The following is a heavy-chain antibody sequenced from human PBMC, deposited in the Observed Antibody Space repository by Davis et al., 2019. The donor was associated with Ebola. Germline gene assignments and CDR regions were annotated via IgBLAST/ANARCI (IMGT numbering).Heavy chain of an antibody. Sequence: MPSETLSLTCAVYGGSFSGYYWSWIRQPPGKGLEWIGEINHSGSTNYNPSLKSRVTISVDTSKNQFSLKLSSVTAADTAVYYCAEAALDFWSGYVEFDPWGQGTLVTVSS. J-gene: IGHJ5*02. CDR3: AEAALDFWSGYVEFDP. D-gene: IGHD3-3*01. V-gene: IGHV4-34*01. CDR1: GGSFSGYY. CDR2: INHSGST.